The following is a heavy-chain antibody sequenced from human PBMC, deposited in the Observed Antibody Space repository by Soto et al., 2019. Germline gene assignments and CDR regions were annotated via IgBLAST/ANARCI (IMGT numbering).Heavy chain of an antibody. CDR3: ARGYSSGWSLLLVNYNWCDP. V-gene: IGHV1-18*01. D-gene: IGHD6-19*01. CDR2: ISAYNGNT. Sequence: QVQLVQSGAEVKQPGASVKVSCKASGYTFTSYGISWVRQAPGQGLEWMGWISAYNGNTNYAQKLQGRVTMTTDTSTSTAYMELRSLRSDDTAVYYCARGYSSGWSLLLVNYNWCDPWGQGTLVTVSS. CDR1: GYTFTSYG. J-gene: IGHJ5*02.